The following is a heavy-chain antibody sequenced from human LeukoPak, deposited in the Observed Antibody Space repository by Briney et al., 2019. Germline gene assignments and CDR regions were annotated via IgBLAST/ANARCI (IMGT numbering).Heavy chain of an antibody. Sequence: SQTLSLTCAISGDSVSSKSASWNWIRQSPARGLEWLGRTYSRSKWFNDYAVSVKSRISINPDTSKNQFSLHLTSVTPDDTAVYFCARGTGSLDYWGQGTLVTVSS. J-gene: IGHJ4*02. D-gene: IGHD1-26*01. CDR1: GDSVSSKSAS. CDR3: ARGTGSLDY. CDR2: TYSRSKWFN. V-gene: IGHV6-1*01.